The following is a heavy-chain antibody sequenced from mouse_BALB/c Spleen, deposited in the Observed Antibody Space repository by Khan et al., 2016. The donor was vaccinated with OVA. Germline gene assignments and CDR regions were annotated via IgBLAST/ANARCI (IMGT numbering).Heavy chain of an antibody. CDR3: ARGNYDGYYFDY. CDR1: GYSITSGYA. CDR2: ISYSGGT. D-gene: IGHD2-4*01. V-gene: IGHV3-2*02. Sequence: EVKLLESGPGLVKPSQSLSLTCTVTGYSITSGYAWNWIRQFPGNKLEWMGYISYSGGTSYNPSLKSRISITRDTSKNQFFLQLNSVTTEDTATYYGARGNYDGYYFDYWGQGTTLTVSS. J-gene: IGHJ2*01.